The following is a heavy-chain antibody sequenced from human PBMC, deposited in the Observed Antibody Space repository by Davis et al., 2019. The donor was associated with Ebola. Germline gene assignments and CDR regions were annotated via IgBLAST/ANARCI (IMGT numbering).Heavy chain of an antibody. CDR2: IIPIFGTA. Sequence: AASVKVSCKASGGTFSSYAISWVRQAPGQGLEWMGGIIPIFGTANYAQKFQGRVTITADESTSTAYMELSSLRSEDTAVYYCARVVYSSSWYNYWGQGTLVTVSS. J-gene: IGHJ4*02. D-gene: IGHD6-13*01. CDR3: ARVVYSSSWYNY. CDR1: GGTFSSYA. V-gene: IGHV1-69*13.